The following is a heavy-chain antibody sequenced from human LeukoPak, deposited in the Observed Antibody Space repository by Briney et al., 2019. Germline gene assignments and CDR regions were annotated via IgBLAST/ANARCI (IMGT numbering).Heavy chain of an antibody. CDR1: GGSISSSGYY. J-gene: IGHJ4*02. D-gene: IGHD5-18*01. CDR2: IYSSGSA. CDR3: ARLRGYSYGYCDY. Sequence: SETLSLTCTVSGGSISSSGYYWGWIRQPPGKGLEWNGSIYSSGSAYFSPSLKSRVTISVDTSKNQFSLKVSSVTAADTAVYYCARLRGYSYGYCDYWGQGTLVTVSS. V-gene: IGHV4-39*01.